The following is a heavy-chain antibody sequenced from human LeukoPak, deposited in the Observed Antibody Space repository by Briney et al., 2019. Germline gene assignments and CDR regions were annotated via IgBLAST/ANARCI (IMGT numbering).Heavy chain of an antibody. CDR3: ARESGEYCSGGSCYVDY. J-gene: IGHJ4*02. Sequence: ASVKVSCKASGYTFTSYDINWVRQATGQRLEWMGWMNPNSGNTGYAQKFQGRVTMTRNTSISTAYMELSSLRSEDTAVYYCARESGEYCSGGSCYVDYWGQGTLVTVSS. CDR1: GYTFTSYD. D-gene: IGHD2-15*01. CDR2: MNPNSGNT. V-gene: IGHV1-8*01.